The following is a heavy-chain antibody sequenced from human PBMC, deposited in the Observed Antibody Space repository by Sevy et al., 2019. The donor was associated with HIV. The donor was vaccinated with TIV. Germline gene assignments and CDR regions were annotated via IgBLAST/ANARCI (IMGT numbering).Heavy chain of an antibody. D-gene: IGHD3-16*01. CDR2: ISKEGTNK. V-gene: IGHV3-30-3*01. CDR3: ARDPHAVPHWGSFDS. Sequence: GGSLRLSCEASGFTFTRDAFHWVRQAPGKGLEWVAVISKEGTNKYYIASVKGRFTISRDNSRNTLFLQMERLRAEDTAMYFCARDPHAVPHWGSFDSWGQGTLVTVSS. CDR1: GFTFTRDA. J-gene: IGHJ4*02.